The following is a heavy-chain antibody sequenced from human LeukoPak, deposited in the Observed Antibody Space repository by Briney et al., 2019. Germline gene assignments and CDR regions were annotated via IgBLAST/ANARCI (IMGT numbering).Heavy chain of an antibody. CDR3: ARQISDYYYYYMDV. D-gene: IGHD2/OR15-2a*01. CDR1: GGSISTNAFY. J-gene: IGHJ6*03. CDR2: IYDGRSE. Sequence: SSETLSLTCIVSGGSISTNAFYWGWIRQPPGKGLEWIGSIYDGRSEFYNPSLKSRVTISADTSKNQFSLKLNSVTAADTAMYYCARQISDYYYYYMDVWGEGITVTVSS. V-gene: IGHV4-39*01.